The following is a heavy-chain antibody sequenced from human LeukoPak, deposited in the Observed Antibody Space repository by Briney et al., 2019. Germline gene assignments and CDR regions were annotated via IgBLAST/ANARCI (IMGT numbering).Heavy chain of an antibody. Sequence: AGGSLRLSCAASGFTFSNYAMHWVRQAPGKGLEWVAFISYHGNNEHYADSVKGRFTISRDNSKNMLYLQMNSLRAEDTALYYCARDLFWGQGTLVTVSS. CDR2: ISYHGNNE. CDR3: ARDLF. CDR1: GFTFSNYA. V-gene: IGHV3-30*04. J-gene: IGHJ4*02.